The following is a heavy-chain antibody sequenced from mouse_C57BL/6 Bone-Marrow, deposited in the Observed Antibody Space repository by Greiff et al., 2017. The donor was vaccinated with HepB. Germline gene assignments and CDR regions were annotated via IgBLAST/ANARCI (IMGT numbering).Heavy chain of an antibody. CDR2: ISSGGSYT. J-gene: IGHJ3*01. V-gene: IGHV5-6*01. CDR1: GFTFSSYG. D-gene: IGHD1-1*01. CDR3: ARHPVIYYYGSSYGFAY. Sequence: EVKLMESGGDLVKPGGSLKLSCAASGFTFSSYGLSWVRQTPDKRLEWVATISSGGSYTYYPDSVKGRFTISRDNATNTLYRQMSSLNSEDTAMYYCARHPVIYYYGSSYGFAYWGQGTLVTVSA.